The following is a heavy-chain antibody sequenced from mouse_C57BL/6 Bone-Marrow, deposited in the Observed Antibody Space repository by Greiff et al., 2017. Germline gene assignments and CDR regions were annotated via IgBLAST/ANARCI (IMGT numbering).Heavy chain of an antibody. CDR2: IYPGSGNT. J-gene: IGHJ2*01. CDR1: GYTFTDYY. Sequence: QVQLQQSGAELVRPGASVKLSCKASGYTFTDYYINWVKQRPGQGLAWIARIYPGSGNTYYNEKFKGKATLTAEKSSSTAYMQLSSLTSEDSAVYFCARYDYDGFDYWGQGTTLTVSS. D-gene: IGHD2-4*01. V-gene: IGHV1-76*01. CDR3: ARYDYDGFDY.